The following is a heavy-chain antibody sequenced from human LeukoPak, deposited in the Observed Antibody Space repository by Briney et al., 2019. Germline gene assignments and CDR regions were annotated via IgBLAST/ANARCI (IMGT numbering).Heavy chain of an antibody. CDR3: ARGEYCSSTSCYAFPRIDY. D-gene: IGHD2-2*01. V-gene: IGHV1-3*01. J-gene: IGHJ4*02. CDR1: GYTFTGYY. CDR2: INAGNGNT. Sequence: ASVKVSCKASGYTFTGYYMHWVRQAPGQGLEWMGWINAGNGNTKYSQKFQGRVTITRDTSASTAYMELSSLRSEDTAVYYCARGEYCSSTSCYAFPRIDYWGQGTLVTVSS.